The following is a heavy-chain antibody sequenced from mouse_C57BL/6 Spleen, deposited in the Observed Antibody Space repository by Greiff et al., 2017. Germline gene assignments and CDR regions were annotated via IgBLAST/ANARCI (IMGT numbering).Heavy chain of an antibody. CDR1: GYAFSSYC. D-gene: IGHD4-1*01. Sequence: QVQLQQSGAELVKPGASVKISCKASGYAFSSYCMNWVKQSPEKGLEWIGQIYPGDGDTNYNGKFKGKATLTADNSSSTAYMQLSSLSSGESAVYGYESAGFDYWGQGTTLTVSS. J-gene: IGHJ2*01. CDR3: ESAGFDY. V-gene: IGHV1-80*01. CDR2: IYPGDGDT.